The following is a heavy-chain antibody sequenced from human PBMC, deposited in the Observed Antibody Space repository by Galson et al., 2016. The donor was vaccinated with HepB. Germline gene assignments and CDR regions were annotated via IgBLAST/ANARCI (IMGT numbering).Heavy chain of an antibody. Sequence: SLRLSCAASGFTFSGYPMHWVRQAPGKGLEWLTVISYDGNGKYYADSVKGRFTIPRDNSKNTLYLQMNSLRAEDTAVYYCGSEAYSTRSTLDWGQGTLVTVAS. CDR3: GSEAYSTRSTLD. D-gene: IGHD1-1*01. CDR2: ISYDGNGK. V-gene: IGHV3-30-3*01. CDR1: GFTFSGYP. J-gene: IGHJ4*02.